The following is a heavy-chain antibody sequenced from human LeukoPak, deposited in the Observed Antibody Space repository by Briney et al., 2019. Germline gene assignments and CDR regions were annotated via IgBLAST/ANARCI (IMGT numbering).Heavy chain of an antibody. CDR2: MNPNSGNT. D-gene: IGHD3-3*01. V-gene: IGHV1-8*01. Sequence: ASVRVSCKASGYTFTSYDINWVRQATGQGLEWMGWMNPNSGNTGYAQKFQGRVTMTRNTSISTAYMELSSLRSEDTAVYYCAGLTANTIFGVVIIRSFDYWGQGTLVTVSS. CDR1: GYTFTSYD. J-gene: IGHJ4*02. CDR3: AGLTANTIFGVVIIRSFDY.